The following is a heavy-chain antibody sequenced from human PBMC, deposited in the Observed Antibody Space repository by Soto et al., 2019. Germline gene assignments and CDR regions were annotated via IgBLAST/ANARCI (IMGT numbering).Heavy chain of an antibody. CDR2: ISAHNGNT. D-gene: IGHD1-26*01. J-gene: IGHJ4*02. CDR3: ASGRYGDY. CDR1: GYTFTSYG. V-gene: IGHV1-18*01. Sequence: QVHLVQSGAEVKKPGASVKVSCKASGYTFTSYGITWVRQAPGQGLEWMGWISAHNGNTDYAQKLQGRVIVTRDTSTSPAYMGLRSLISDDTAVYYCASGRYGDYWGQGALVTVSS.